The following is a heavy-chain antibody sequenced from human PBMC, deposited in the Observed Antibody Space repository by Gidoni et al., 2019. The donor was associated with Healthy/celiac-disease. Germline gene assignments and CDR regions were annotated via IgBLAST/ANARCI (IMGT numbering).Heavy chain of an antibody. D-gene: IGHD2-15*01. V-gene: IGHV3-23*01. Sequence: EVQLLESGGGLVQPGGSLRLSCPASGFTFTRYAMRWVRQAPGKGLEWVSAISGSGGSTYYADSVKGRFTISRDNSKNTLYLQMNSLRAEDTAVYYCAKDLGGYCSGGSCYLPVDYWGQGTLVTVSS. CDR3: AKDLGGYCSGGSCYLPVDY. J-gene: IGHJ4*02. CDR2: ISGSGGST. CDR1: GFTFTRYA.